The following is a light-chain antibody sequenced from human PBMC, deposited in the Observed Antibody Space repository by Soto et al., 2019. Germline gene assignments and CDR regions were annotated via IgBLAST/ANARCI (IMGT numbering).Light chain of an antibody. CDR1: QSVTTY. Sequence: EVVLTQSPATLSLSPGERATLSCRASQSVTTYLAWYQQKPGQAPRLLIYDASSRATGFPARFSGSGSGTDFTLTISSLEPEDFAFYYCLQRSNWPPLLSFGGGTKVEIK. J-gene: IGKJ4*01. CDR2: DAS. V-gene: IGKV3-11*01. CDR3: LQRSNWPPLLS.